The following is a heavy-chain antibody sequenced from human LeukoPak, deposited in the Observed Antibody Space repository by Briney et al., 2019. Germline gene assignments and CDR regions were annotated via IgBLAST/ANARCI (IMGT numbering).Heavy chain of an antibody. CDR3: ASVKELFLWFGEFRISLFGY. V-gene: IGHV1-18*01. J-gene: IGHJ4*02. D-gene: IGHD3-10*01. CDR1: VYTVTSYG. Sequence: ASVKVSCKASVYTVTSYGSSWLRRAPGQRLEWRGGMIAYNGKTDYAQQLKGRVTIHTAPSKSTAYMELRSLRSDDTAVYLCASVKELFLWFGEFRISLFGYWGQGTLVTVSS. CDR2: MIAYNGKT.